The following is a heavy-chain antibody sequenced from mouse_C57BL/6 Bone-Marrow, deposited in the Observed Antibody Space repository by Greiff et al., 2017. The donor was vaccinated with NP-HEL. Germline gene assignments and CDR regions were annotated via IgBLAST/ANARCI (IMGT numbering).Heavy chain of an antibody. Sequence: EVQRVESGGGLVQPGGSLKLSCAASGFTFSDYYMYWVRQTPEKRLEWVAYISNGGGSTYYPDTVKGRFTISRDNAKNTLYLQMSRLKSEDTAMYYCARSELGRGSYAMDYWGQGTSVTVSS. D-gene: IGHD4-1*01. CDR2: ISNGGGST. V-gene: IGHV5-12*01. CDR3: ARSELGRGSYAMDY. J-gene: IGHJ4*01. CDR1: GFTFSDYY.